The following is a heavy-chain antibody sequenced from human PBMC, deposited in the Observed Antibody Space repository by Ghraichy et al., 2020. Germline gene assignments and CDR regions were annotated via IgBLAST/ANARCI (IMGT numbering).Heavy chain of an antibody. CDR1: GGSISSSSYY. CDR3: ARLETGDIVVVPAAPTHYYYGMDV. Sequence: SETLSLTCTVSGGSISSSSYYWGWIRQPPGKGLEWIGSIYYSGSTYYNPSLKSRVTISVDTSKNQFSLKLSSVTAADTAVYYCARLETGDIVVVPAAPTHYYYGMDVWGQGTTVTVSS. V-gene: IGHV4-39*01. D-gene: IGHD2-2*01. CDR2: IYYSGST. J-gene: IGHJ6*02.